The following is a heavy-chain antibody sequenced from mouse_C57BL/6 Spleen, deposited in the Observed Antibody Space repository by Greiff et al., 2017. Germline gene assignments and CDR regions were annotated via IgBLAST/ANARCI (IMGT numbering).Heavy chain of an antibody. CDR3: ARPLYDGYYY. D-gene: IGHD2-3*01. CDR2: IHPNSGST. CDR1: GYTFTSYW. V-gene: IGHV1-64*01. Sequence: QVHVKQPGAELVKPGASVKLSCKASGYTFTSYWMHWVKQRPGQGLEWIGMIHPNSGSTNYNEKFKSKATLTVDKSSSTAYMQLSSLTSEDSAVYYCARPLYDGYYYWGQGTTLTVSS. J-gene: IGHJ2*01.